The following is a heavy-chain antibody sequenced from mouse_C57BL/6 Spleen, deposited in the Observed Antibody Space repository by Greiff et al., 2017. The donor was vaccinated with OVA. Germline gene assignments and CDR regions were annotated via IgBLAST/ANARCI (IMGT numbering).Heavy chain of an antibody. Sequence: QVHVKQPGTELVKPGASVKLSCKASGYTFTSYWMHWVKQRPGQGLEWIGNINPSNGGTNYNEKFKSKATLTVDKSSSTAYMQLSSLTSEDSAVYYCARYMVTSYYYAMDYWGQGTSVTVSS. J-gene: IGHJ4*01. V-gene: IGHV1-53*01. CDR2: INPSNGGT. D-gene: IGHD2-1*01. CDR3: ARYMVTSYYYAMDY. CDR1: GYTFTSYW.